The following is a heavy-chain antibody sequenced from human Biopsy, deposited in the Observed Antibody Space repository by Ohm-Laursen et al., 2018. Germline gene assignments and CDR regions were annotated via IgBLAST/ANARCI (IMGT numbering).Heavy chain of an antibody. CDR1: GGSISSDY. CDR2: IYYSGST. V-gene: IGHV4-59*01. Sequence: GTLSLTCTVSGGSISSDYWSWIRQTPGKGLEWIGYIYYSGSTNYNPSLKSRVTISVDTSKNQFSLRLNSVTAADTAVYYCATKLTGYFHHWGQGILVIVSS. D-gene: IGHD3-9*01. J-gene: IGHJ1*01. CDR3: ATKLTGYFHH.